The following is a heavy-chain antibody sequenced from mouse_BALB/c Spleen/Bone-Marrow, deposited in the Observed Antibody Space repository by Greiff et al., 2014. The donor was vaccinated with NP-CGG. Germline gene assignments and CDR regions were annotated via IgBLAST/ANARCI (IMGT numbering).Heavy chain of an antibody. CDR2: ISGYHGDA. Sequence: LQESGAKLVRPGVSVKISCKGSGYTFTDHAIHWVKRSHAKSLEWIGVISGYHGDAIYNQKFEGKATMTVDKSSSTAYMELARLTSEDSAIYYCARSGKVRNAMDYWGQGTSVTVSS. CDR3: ARSGKVRNAMDY. CDR1: GYTFTDHA. V-gene: IGHV1S137*01. D-gene: IGHD2-14*01. J-gene: IGHJ4*01.